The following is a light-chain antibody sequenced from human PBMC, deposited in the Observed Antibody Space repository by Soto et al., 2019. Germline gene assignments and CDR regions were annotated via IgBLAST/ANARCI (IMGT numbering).Light chain of an antibody. CDR2: DVN. V-gene: IGLV2-14*01. CDR1: SGDVGAYNF. CDR3: KSYTTSSTLYV. J-gene: IGLJ1*01. Sequence: QSALTQPASVSGSPGQSISISCTGTSGDVGAYNFVSWYQQHPGKAPKLIIYDVNNRPSGISDRFSGSKSGNTASLTISGLQADDEADYYCKSYTTSSTLYVFGTGTKVTVL.